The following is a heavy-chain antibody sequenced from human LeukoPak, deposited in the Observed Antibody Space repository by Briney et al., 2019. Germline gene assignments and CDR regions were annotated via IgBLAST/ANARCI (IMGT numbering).Heavy chain of an antibody. D-gene: IGHD1-26*01. CDR3: AKVPPRIVGVPGNY. CDR2: TNQDGSRK. V-gene: IGHV3-7*01. J-gene: IGHJ4*02. Sequence: GGSLRLSCTASGFTFGSHWMIWVRRAPGKGLEWVANTNQDGSRKKYVDSVRGRFTISRDKSKNTLYLQMNSLRPEDTALYYCAKVPPRIVGVPGNYWGQGTLVTVSS. CDR1: GFTFGSHW.